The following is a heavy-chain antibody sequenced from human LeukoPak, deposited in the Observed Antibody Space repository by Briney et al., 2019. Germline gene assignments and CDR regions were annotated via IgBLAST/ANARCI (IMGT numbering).Heavy chain of an antibody. J-gene: IGHJ3*02. D-gene: IGHD6-6*01. CDR3: ARREYSKAFDI. CDR1: GGSISSYY. V-gene: IGHV4-59*08. CDR2: IYYSGST. Sequence: SETLSLTCTVSGGSISSYYWSWIRQPPGKGLEWIGYIYYSGSTNYNPSLKSRVTISVDTSKNQFSLKLSSVTAADTAVYYCARREYSKAFDIWGQGTMVTVSS.